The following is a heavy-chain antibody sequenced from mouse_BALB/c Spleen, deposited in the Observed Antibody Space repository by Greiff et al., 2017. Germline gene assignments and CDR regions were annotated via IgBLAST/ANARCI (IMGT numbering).Heavy chain of an antibody. V-gene: IGHV5-9-4*01. CDR1: GFTFSSYA. D-gene: IGHD5-1*01. CDR2: ISSGGSYT. CDR3: ARGSGTSWFAY. Sequence: EVQVVESGGGLVKPGGSLKLSCAASGFTFSSYAMSWVRQSPEKRLEWVAEISSGGSYTYYPDTVTGRFTISRDNAKNTLYLEMSSLRSEDTAMYYCARGSGTSWFAYWGQGTLVTVSA. J-gene: IGHJ3*01.